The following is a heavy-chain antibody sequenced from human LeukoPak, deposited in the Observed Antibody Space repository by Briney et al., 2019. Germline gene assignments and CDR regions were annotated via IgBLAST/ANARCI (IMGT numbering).Heavy chain of an antibody. CDR1: GYTFTSYA. V-gene: IGHV7-4-1*02. CDR3: ARDRLIDDFWSGVWSYMDV. CDR2: INTNTGNP. J-gene: IGHJ6*03. Sequence: ASVKLSCKASGYTFTSYAMNWVRHAPGQGLEWMGWINTNTGNPTYAQGFTRRFVFSLDTSVSTAYLQIRRLKAEDTAVYYCARDRLIDDFWSGVWSYMDVWGKGTTVTVSS. D-gene: IGHD3-3*01.